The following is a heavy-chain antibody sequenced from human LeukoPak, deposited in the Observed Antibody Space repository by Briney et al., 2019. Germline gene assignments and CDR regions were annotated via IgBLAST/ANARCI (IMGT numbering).Heavy chain of an antibody. D-gene: IGHD3-10*01. CDR3: ARGLLGSPKLLWFGELYPSAAFDI. CDR1: GGSISSGGYS. CDR2: IYHSGST. Sequence: SETLSLTCAVSGGSISSGGYSWSWIRQPPGKGLEWIGYIYHSGSTYYNPSLKSRVTISVDRSKNQFSLKLSSVTAADTAVYYCARGLLGSPKLLWFGELYPSAAFDIWGQGTMVTVSS. V-gene: IGHV4-30-2*01. J-gene: IGHJ3*02.